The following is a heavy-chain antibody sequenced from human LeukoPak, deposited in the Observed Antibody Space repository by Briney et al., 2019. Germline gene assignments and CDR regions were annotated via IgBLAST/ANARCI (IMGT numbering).Heavy chain of an antibody. Sequence: SVKVSCKTSGGTFSSYAISWVRQAPGQGLEWMGGIIPIFDTTNYAQKFQGRVTVTTDESTSTAHMELSSLTSEDTAVYYCARVSRDIVLVPAAIRGWFDPWGEGTLVTVSS. CDR2: IIPIFDTT. CDR1: GGTFSSYA. D-gene: IGHD2-2*01. J-gene: IGHJ5*02. CDR3: ARVSRDIVLVPAAIRGWFDP. V-gene: IGHV1-69*05.